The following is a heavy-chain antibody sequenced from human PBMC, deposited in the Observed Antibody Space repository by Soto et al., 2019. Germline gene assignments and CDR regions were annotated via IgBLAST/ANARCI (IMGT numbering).Heavy chain of an antibody. D-gene: IGHD5-12*01. Sequence: PGGSLRLSCAASGFTFSSYWMSWVRQAPGKGLEWVANIKQDGSEKYYVDSVKGRFTISRDNAKNSLYLQMNSLRAEDTAVYYCARAGGYSGYDSQNREKYYYYYYMDVWGKGTTVTVSS. CDR3: ARAGGYSGYDSQNREKYYYYYYMDV. CDR2: IKQDGSEK. V-gene: IGHV3-7*04. CDR1: GFTFSSYW. J-gene: IGHJ6*03.